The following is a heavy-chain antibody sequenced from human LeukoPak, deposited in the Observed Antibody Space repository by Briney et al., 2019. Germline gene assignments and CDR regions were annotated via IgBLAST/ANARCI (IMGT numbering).Heavy chain of an antibody. D-gene: IGHD3/OR15-3a*01. CDR3: ARDSGFSGTQRGEY. V-gene: IGHV3-30*04. CDR2: ISYDGSNK. CDR1: GFTFSSYA. J-gene: IGHJ4*01. Sequence: GGSLRLSCAASGFTFSSYAMHWVRQAPGKGLEWVAVISYDGSNKYYADSVKGRFTISRDNSKNTLYLQMNSLRAEDTAVYFCARDSGFSGTQRGEYWGHGTLVTVSS.